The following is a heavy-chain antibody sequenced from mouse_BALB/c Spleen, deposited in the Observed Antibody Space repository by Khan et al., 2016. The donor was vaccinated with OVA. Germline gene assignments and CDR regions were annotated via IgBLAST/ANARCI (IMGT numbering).Heavy chain of an antibody. J-gene: IGHJ2*01. D-gene: IGHD1-1*01. CDR2: TNPTNGRT. V-gene: IGHV1S81*02. CDR1: GYTFTSYW. Sequence: QVQLQQSGAELVKAGASVKMSCKASGYTFTSYWMHWVKQRLGQGLEWFAETNPTNGRTYYNEKFKSKATLTVDKSSSTAYMLLFGPTFSDSAVYYCARIKQILATYFDYWGQGTTLTVSA. CDR3: ARIKQILATYFDY.